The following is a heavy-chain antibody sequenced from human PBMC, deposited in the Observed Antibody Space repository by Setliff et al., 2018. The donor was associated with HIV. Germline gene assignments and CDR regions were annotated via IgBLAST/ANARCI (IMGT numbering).Heavy chain of an antibody. CDR1: GYTFSDYY. V-gene: IGHV1-2*02. Sequence: GASVQVSCKASGYTFSDYYMHWVRQAPGQGLEWMGWINPNSGGTNYAQKFQGRVNMTRDTSISTTYMELSRLRSDDTAVYYCARDPGYKSTWYGVFDIWGQGTMVTVS. CDR2: INPNSGGT. J-gene: IGHJ3*02. CDR3: ARDPGYKSTWYGVFDI. D-gene: IGHD6-13*01.